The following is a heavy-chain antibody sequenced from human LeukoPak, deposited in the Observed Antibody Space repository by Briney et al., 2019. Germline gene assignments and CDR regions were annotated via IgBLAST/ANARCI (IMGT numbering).Heavy chain of an antibody. V-gene: IGHV5-51*01. Sequence: GESLKISCKGSGYSFTTHWIAWVRQMPGEGLEWMGIIYPGDSETRYSPSFQGQVSISADKSITTAYLQWGSLKASDTAMYYCTRSPRDGYNDAFDIWGQGTMVTVFS. CDR1: GYSFTTHW. J-gene: IGHJ3*02. D-gene: IGHD5-24*01. CDR2: IYPGDSET. CDR3: TRSPRDGYNDAFDI.